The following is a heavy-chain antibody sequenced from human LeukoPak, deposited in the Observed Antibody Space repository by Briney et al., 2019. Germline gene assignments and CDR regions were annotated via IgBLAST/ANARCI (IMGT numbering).Heavy chain of an antibody. CDR3: ARISGGNSGLFDY. V-gene: IGHV2-70*11. D-gene: IGHD4-23*01. J-gene: IGHJ4*02. Sequence: SGPTQLHHTQSLTLSCPFSGFSLTASGMCVSWIRQPPAWALEWLARIDWDDDKYYSTSLKTRLTISKDTPKNQEVLTMTNMDPVDTATYYCARISGGNSGLFDYWGQGTLVTVSS. CDR1: GFSLTASGMC. CDR2: IDWDDDK.